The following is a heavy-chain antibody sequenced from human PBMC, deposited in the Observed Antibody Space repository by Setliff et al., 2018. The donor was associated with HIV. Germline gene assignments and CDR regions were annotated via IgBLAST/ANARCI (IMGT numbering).Heavy chain of an antibody. V-gene: IGHV3-20*04. Sequence: LRLSCAVSGFTFDDYGMSWVRQVPGKGLEWVSGINWNGVTTNYADSVKGRFTISRDNAKNSLYLQMNSLRAEDTALYYCAREHYVWETYRPYYFDYWGQGTLVTVSS. CDR2: INWNGVTT. D-gene: IGHD3-16*02. CDR1: GFTFDDYG. J-gene: IGHJ4*02. CDR3: AREHYVWETYRPYYFDY.